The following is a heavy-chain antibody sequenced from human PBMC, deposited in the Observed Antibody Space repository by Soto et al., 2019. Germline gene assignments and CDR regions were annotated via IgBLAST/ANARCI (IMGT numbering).Heavy chain of an antibody. D-gene: IGHD5-18*01. CDR2: INAGNGNT. CDR3: AREPGYSYGYN. V-gene: IGHV1-3*01. J-gene: IGHJ4*02. Sequence: QVQLVQSGAEVKKPGASVKVSCKASGYTFTSYAMHWVRQAPGQRLEWMGWINAGNGNTKYSQKIQGRVTITRDTSASTAYMELSSLRSEDTAVYSCAREPGYSYGYNWGQGTLVTVSS. CDR1: GYTFTSYA.